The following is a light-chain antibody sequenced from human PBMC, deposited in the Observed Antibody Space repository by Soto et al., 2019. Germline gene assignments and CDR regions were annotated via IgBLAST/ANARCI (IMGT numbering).Light chain of an antibody. CDR3: QQYGSSPRT. V-gene: IGKV3-20*01. J-gene: IGKJ1*01. Sequence: EIVLRQSPATLSMSPGERATLSCRASQSVSSYLAWSQHKPGQAPSLLSYDASSRATRIPDRFSGIGSGKVFTLNSSRQEPEDYAVYYRQQYGSSPRTFGQGTKV. CDR1: QSVSSY. CDR2: DAS.